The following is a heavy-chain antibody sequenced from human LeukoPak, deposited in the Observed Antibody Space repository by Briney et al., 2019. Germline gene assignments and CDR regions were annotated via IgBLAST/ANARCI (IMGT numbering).Heavy chain of an antibody. J-gene: IGHJ4*02. CDR1: GFPFSSYA. D-gene: IGHD6-19*01. Sequence: PGGSLRLSCAASGFPFSSYAMSWVRQAPGKGLEWVSAISGSGGSTYYADSVKGRFTISRDNSKNTLYLQMNSLRAEDTAVYYCARGSSTSAVADTGDYWGQGTLVTVSS. V-gene: IGHV3-23*01. CDR3: ARGSSTSAVADTGDY. CDR2: ISGSGGST.